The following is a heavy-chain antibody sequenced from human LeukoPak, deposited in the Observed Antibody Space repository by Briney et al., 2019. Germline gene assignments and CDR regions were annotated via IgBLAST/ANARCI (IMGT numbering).Heavy chain of an antibody. D-gene: IGHD5-12*01. J-gene: IGHJ4*02. CDR2: INHSGST. Sequence: SETLSLTCAVYGGSFSGYYWSWIRQPPGKGLEWIGEINHSGSTNYNPSLKSRVTISVDTSKNQFSLKLSSVTAADTAVYYCARLYSGYDFQFDYWGQGTLVTVSS. V-gene: IGHV4-34*01. CDR1: GGSFSGYY. CDR3: ARLYSGYDFQFDY.